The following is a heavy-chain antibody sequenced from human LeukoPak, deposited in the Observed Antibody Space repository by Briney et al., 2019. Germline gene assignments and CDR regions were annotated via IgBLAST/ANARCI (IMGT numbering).Heavy chain of an antibody. Sequence: GGSLRLSCAASGFTFSSYWMSWVRQAPGRGLEWVANIKQDGSEKYYVDFVKGRFTISRDNARNSLYLQMNSLRAEDTAVYYCARDRGAVAFANWGQGTLVTVSS. CDR2: IKQDGSEK. CDR1: GFTFSSYW. CDR3: ARDRGAVAFAN. V-gene: IGHV3-7*01. J-gene: IGHJ4*02. D-gene: IGHD6-13*01.